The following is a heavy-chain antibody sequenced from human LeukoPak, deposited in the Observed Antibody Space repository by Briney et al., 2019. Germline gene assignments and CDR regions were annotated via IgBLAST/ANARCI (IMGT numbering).Heavy chain of an antibody. J-gene: IGHJ3*02. CDR2: IYYSGST. Sequence: PSETLSLTCTVSGGSISSSSYYWGWIRQPPGKGLEWIGSIYYSGSTYYNPSLKSRVSISEDTSKNQFSLKLSSVTAADTAVYFCARGPYSYDSSGAFDIWGQGTMVTVS. CDR1: GGSISSSSYY. V-gene: IGHV4-39*07. CDR3: ARGPYSYDSSGAFDI. D-gene: IGHD3-22*01.